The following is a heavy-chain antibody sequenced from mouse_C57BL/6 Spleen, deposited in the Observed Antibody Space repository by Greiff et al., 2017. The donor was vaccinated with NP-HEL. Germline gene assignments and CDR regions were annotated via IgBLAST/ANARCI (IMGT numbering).Heavy chain of an antibody. CDR2: IHPNSGST. J-gene: IGHJ2*01. D-gene: IGHD1-1*01. CDR1: GYTFTSYW. Sequence: VQLQQPGTELVKPGASVKLSCKASGYTFTSYWMHWVKQRPGQGLEWIGMIHPNSGSTNYNEKFKSKATLTVDKSSSTAYMQLSSLTSEDSAVYYCARKNYGNSFDYWGQGTTLTVSS. V-gene: IGHV1-64*01. CDR3: ARKNYGNSFDY.